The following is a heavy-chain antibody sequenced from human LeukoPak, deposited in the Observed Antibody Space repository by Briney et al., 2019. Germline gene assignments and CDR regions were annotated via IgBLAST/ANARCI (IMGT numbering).Heavy chain of an antibody. Sequence: GRSLRLSCAASGFTFDDSAMHWVRQVPGKGLEWVSGISWNSGIIDYADSVKGRFTISRDNAKNSLYLQMNSLRAEDTALYYCAKDIGGYSYGYPSDYWGQGTLVTVSS. J-gene: IGHJ4*02. CDR1: GFTFDDSA. CDR2: ISWNSGII. D-gene: IGHD5-18*01. CDR3: AKDIGGYSYGYPSDY. V-gene: IGHV3-9*01.